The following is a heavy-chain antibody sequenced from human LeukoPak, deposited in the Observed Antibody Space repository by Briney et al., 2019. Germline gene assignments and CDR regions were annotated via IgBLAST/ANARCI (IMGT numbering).Heavy chain of an antibody. CDR1: GFTFSSYS. V-gene: IGHV3-21*01. Sequence: GGSLRLSCAASGFTFSSYSMNWVRQAPGKGLEWVSSISSSSSYIYYADSVKGRFTISRDNAKNSLYLQMNSLRAEDTAVYYCARVIGDSSGDYYYYMDVWGKGTTVTVSS. CDR3: ARVIGDSSGDYYYYMDV. J-gene: IGHJ6*03. CDR2: ISSSSSYI. D-gene: IGHD6-19*01.